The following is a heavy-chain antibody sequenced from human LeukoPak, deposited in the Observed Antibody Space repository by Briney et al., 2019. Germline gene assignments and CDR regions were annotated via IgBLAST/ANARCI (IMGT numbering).Heavy chain of an antibody. CDR1: GYTFTGYY. J-gene: IGHJ3*02. CDR3: ARKYSSGWGGGAFDI. V-gene: IGHV1-2*02. CDR2: INPNSGGT. D-gene: IGHD6-19*01. Sequence: ASVKVSCKASGYTFTGYYMHWVRHAPGQGLEWMGWINPNSGGTNYAQKFQGRVTMTRDTSISTAYMELSRLRSDDTAVYYCARKYSSGWGGGAFDIWGQGTMVTVSS.